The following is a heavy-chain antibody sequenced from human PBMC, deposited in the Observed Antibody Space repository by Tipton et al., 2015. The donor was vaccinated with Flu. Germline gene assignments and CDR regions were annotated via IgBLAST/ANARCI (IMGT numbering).Heavy chain of an antibody. CDR2: IYYSGST. V-gene: IGHV4-31*02. D-gene: IGHD4-23*01. Sequence: LRLSCTVSGGSISSGGYYWSWIRQHPGKGLEWIGYIYYSGSTYYNPSLKSRVTISVDTSKNQFSLKLSSVTAADTAVYYCARVGTVAEYYFDYWGQGTLVTVSS. CDR1: GGSISSGGYY. J-gene: IGHJ4*02. CDR3: ARVGTVAEYYFDY.